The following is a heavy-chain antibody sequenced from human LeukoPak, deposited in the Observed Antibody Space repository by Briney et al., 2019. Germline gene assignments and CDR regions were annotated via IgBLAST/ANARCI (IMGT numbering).Heavy chain of an antibody. V-gene: IGHV3-23*01. CDR3: GGVRIQH. D-gene: IGHD1-26*01. CDR2: ISGSGGAT. Sequence: GGSLRLSCAASGFTFSSYAMSRVRQAPGKGLEWVSGISGSGGATNYADSVKGRFTISRDNSKNTLYLQMNSLRAEDTAIYYCGGVRIQHWGQGTLVTVSS. CDR1: GFTFSSYA. J-gene: IGHJ1*01.